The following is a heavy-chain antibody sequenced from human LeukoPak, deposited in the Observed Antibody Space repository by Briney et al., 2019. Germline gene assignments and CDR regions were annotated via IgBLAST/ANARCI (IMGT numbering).Heavy chain of an antibody. CDR3: AGIPVFGVVLHQEPV. Sequence: SVKVSCKASGGTFSDYALNWVRQAPGQGLEWMGVFIPVLGTANSTQNFQDRVSITADISTHTVYMELSSLKSEDTAVYFCAGIPVFGVVLHQEPVWGKGTTVTVFS. J-gene: IGHJ6*04. CDR2: FIPVLGTA. D-gene: IGHD2-8*01. V-gene: IGHV1-69*10. CDR1: GGTFSDYA.